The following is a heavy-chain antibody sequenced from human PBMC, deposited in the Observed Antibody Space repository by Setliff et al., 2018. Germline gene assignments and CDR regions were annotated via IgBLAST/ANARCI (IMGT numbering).Heavy chain of an antibody. CDR3: AREGAYSYGLGDAFDI. CDR2: IYHSGST. CDR1: GYSISSGYY. V-gene: IGHV4-38-2*02. J-gene: IGHJ3*02. Sequence: SETLSLTCTVSGYSISSGYYWGWIRQPPGKGLERIGSIYHSGSTYYNPSLKSRVTISVDTSKNQFSLKLSSVTAADTAVYYCAREGAYSYGLGDAFDIWGQGTMVTVSS. D-gene: IGHD5-18*01.